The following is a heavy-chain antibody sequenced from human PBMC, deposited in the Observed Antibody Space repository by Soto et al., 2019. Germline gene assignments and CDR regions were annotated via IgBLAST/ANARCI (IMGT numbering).Heavy chain of an antibody. CDR2: IYYSGST. CDR3: ARDQLYYNDISGRHLNAFDV. V-gene: IGHV4-30-4*01. Sequence: LSLTCTVSGVSISSGDYYWSWIRQPTGKGLEWIGYIYYSGSTYYNPSLKSRVTISVDTSKNQFSLKLSSVTAEDTAVYYCARDQLYYNDISGRHLNAFDVWGQGTMVTVSS. J-gene: IGHJ3*01. CDR1: GVSISSGDYY. D-gene: IGHD3-22*01.